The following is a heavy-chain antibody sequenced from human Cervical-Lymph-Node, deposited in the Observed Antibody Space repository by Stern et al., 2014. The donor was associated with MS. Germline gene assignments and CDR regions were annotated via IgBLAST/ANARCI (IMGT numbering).Heavy chain of an antibody. J-gene: IGHJ3*02. CDR1: GGSISSGGYY. Sequence: QVQLQQSGPGLVKPSQTLSLTCTVSGGSISSGGYYWSWIRQHPGKGLEWIGYIYYSGTPYYNPSLKSLVTISVDTSNNQFSLKLSSVTAAYSAVYYCARASLAQGYFDWKMLAFDIWGQGTMVTVSS. CDR3: ARASLAQGYFDWKMLAFDI. CDR2: IYYSGTP. D-gene: IGHD3-9*01. V-gene: IGHV4-31*01.